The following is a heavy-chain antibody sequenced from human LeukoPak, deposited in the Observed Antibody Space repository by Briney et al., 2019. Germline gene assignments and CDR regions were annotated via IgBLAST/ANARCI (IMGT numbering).Heavy chain of an antibody. CDR3: ARVSDDEHGGSSGAIYFES. D-gene: IGHD4-23*01. V-gene: IGHV4-38-2*02. CDR1: GYSIMSTFY. Sequence: SETLSLTCTVSGYSIMSTFYWGWIRQSPGKGLEWIGNVYHSGSTYSNPSLRSRVTISVDTSKNQFSLKLSSVTAADTAVYYCARVSDDEHGGSSGAIYFESWGQGTVVTVSS. J-gene: IGHJ4*02. CDR2: VYHSGST.